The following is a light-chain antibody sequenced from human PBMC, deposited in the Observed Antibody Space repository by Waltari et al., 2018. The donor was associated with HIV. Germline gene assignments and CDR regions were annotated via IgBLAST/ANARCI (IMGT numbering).Light chain of an antibody. Sequence: QSALTQPASVSGSPGQSITIPCTGSSSDVGTYSLLSWYQHHPGKAPKLMIYEGNKRPSGVSNRFSGSKSGNTASLTISGLQAEDEADYYCSSYTSFSTVLFGGGTKLTVL. CDR1: SSDVGTYSL. CDR2: EGN. V-gene: IGLV2-23*03. CDR3: SSYTSFSTVL. J-gene: IGLJ2*01.